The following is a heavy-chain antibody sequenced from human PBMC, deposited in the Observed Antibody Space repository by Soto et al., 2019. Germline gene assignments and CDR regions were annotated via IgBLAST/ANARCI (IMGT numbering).Heavy chain of an antibody. Sequence: QLQLQESGPGLVKPSETLSLTCTVSSVSITNTSYYWGWIRQPPGKGLGWMGSIYYSGTTYNNPSLKSRVTMSVDTSKNQFSLKLSSVTAADTAVYYCVSDRITIYGRGKLYYFDYWGQGTLVTVSS. CDR2: IYYSGTT. CDR1: SVSITNTSYY. J-gene: IGHJ4*02. V-gene: IGHV4-39*01. CDR3: VSDRITIYGRGKLYYFDY. D-gene: IGHD3-3*01.